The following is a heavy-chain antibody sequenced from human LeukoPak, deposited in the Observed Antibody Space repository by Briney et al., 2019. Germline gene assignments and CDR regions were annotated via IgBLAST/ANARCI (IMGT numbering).Heavy chain of an antibody. V-gene: IGHV4-61*02. CDR1: GGSISSGSYY. Sequence: SQTLSLTCTVSGGSISSGSYYWSWIRQPAGKGLEWIGRIYTSGSTNYNPSLKSRVTISVDTSKNQFSLKLSSVTAADTAVYXXXXXXXXXXDXWGXXXLVTXSS. CDR3: XXXXXXXXDX. CDR2: IYTSGST. J-gene: IGHJ4*02.